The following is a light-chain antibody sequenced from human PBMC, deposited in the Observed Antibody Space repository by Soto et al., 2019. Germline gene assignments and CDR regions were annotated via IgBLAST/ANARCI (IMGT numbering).Light chain of an antibody. Sequence: QSALTQPASVSGSPGQSITLPCTGTSSDIGGYDYVSWYQQHPGKAPKLMIYEVSNRPSGGVSNRFSGAKSGNTTSLTISGLQAEDEAEYYCASQTSSNTQVFGTGTKLTVL. J-gene: IGLJ1*01. CDR1: SSDIGGYDY. CDR2: EVS. CDR3: ASQTSSNTQV. V-gene: IGLV2-14*01.